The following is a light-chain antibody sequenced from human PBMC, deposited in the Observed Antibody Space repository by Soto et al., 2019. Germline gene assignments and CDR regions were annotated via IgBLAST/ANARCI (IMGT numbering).Light chain of an antibody. CDR1: QSVLYSPNNKNY. CDR3: QQYYSPPWT. J-gene: IGKJ1*01. Sequence: DIVMTQSPDSLAVSLGERATFNCKSSQSVLYSPNNKNYLAWYQQKPGQPPKLLIYWASTRESGVPDRFSGSGSGTDFTLTISSLQAEDVAVYYCQQYYSPPWTFGQGTKVEL. CDR2: WAS. V-gene: IGKV4-1*01.